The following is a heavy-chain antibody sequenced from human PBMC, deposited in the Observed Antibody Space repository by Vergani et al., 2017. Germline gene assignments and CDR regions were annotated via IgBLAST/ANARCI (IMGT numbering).Heavy chain of an antibody. D-gene: IGHD6-25*01. Sequence: VSCKASGYTFTSYGISWVRQAPGQGLEWMGWISVYNGNTNYAQKLQGRVTMTTDTSTSTAYMELRILKSDDTAVYYCAIEGKYSSGWYDYYYMDVWGKGTTVTVSS. CDR1: GYTFTSYG. J-gene: IGHJ6*03. CDR3: AIEGKYSSGWYDYYYMDV. V-gene: IGHV1-18*01. CDR2: ISVYNGNT.